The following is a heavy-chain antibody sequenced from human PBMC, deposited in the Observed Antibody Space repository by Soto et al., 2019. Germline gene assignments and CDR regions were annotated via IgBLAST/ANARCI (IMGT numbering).Heavy chain of an antibody. Sequence: GESLKISCAASGFTFSSYSMNWVRQAPGKGLEWVSSISSSSSYIYYADSVKGRFTISRDNAKNSLYLQMNSLRAEDTAVYYCARGGSYLLRDAFDIWGQGTMVTVSS. J-gene: IGHJ3*02. CDR2: ISSSSSYI. CDR3: ARGGSYLLRDAFDI. CDR1: GFTFSSYS. D-gene: IGHD1-26*01. V-gene: IGHV3-21*01.